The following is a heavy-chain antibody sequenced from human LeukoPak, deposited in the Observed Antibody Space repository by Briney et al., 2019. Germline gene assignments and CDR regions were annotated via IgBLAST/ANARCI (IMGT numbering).Heavy chain of an antibody. Sequence: PGGSLRLSCAASGFTFSSYTMHWVRQAPGKGLEWVAVISYDGSGKFYADSVKGRFTISRDNSKNTLYLQMNSLRAEDTAVYYCAKDFGYYDSSGYGDYWGQGTLVTVSS. CDR3: AKDFGYYDSSGYGDY. J-gene: IGHJ4*02. CDR1: GFTFSSYT. V-gene: IGHV3-30-3*01. D-gene: IGHD3-22*01. CDR2: ISYDGSGK.